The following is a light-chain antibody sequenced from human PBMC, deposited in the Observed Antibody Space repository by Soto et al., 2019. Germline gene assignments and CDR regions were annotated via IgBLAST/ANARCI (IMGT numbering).Light chain of an antibody. CDR2: AAS. Sequence: DIQMTQSTSSLSASVGDRVTITCRASQSISSYLNWYQQKPGKAPKLLIYAASSLQSGVPSRFSGSGSGTDFTLTISILQPEDFATYYCQQSYSTPRSFGQGTKVDI. CDR3: QQSYSTPRS. CDR1: QSISSY. J-gene: IGKJ1*01. V-gene: IGKV1-39*01.